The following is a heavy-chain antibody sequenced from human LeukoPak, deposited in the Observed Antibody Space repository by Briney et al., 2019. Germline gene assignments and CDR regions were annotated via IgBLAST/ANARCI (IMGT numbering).Heavy chain of an antibody. Sequence: SETLSLTCTVSGGSISSSSYYWGWIRQPPGKGLEWIGSIYYSGSTYYNPSLKSRVTISVDTSKNQFSLKMSSVTAANTDVYSCARQPNDFWSGYYEYYGMDVWGQGTTVTVSS. CDR3: ARQPNDFWSGYYEYYGMDV. V-gene: IGHV4-39*01. D-gene: IGHD3-3*01. J-gene: IGHJ6*02. CDR2: IYYSGST. CDR1: GGSISSSSYY.